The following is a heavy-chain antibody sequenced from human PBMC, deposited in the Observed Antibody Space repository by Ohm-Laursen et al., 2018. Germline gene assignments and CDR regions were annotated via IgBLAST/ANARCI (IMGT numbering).Heavy chain of an antibody. CDR2: FYYSGST. D-gene: IGHD5-24*01. J-gene: IGHJ4*02. Sequence: GTLSLTCTVSGGSISSYYWSWIRQLPGKGLEWIGYFYYSGSTKYNPSLKSRVTISVDTSKNQFSLKLSSVTAADTAVYYCARGDGLYSFDYWGQGTLVTVSS. CDR1: GGSISSYY. CDR3: ARGDGLYSFDY. V-gene: IGHV4-59*01.